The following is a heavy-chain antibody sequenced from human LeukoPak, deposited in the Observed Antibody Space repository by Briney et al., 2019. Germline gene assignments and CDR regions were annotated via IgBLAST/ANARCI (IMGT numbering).Heavy chain of an antibody. CDR3: ATIQEAYFDY. CDR1: GGSISSSSYY. J-gene: IGHJ4*02. Sequence: SETLSLTCTVSGGSISSSSYYWGWIRQPPGKGLEWIGTIYYSGSTYYNPSLKNRVTISVDTSKNQFSLKLSSVTAADTAVYYCATIQEAYFDYWGQGTLVTVSS. V-gene: IGHV4-39*01. CDR2: IYYSGST.